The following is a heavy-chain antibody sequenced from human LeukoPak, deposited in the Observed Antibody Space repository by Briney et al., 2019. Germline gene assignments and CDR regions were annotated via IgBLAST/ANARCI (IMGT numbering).Heavy chain of an antibody. CDR3: ARRNYYGSGSYYA. D-gene: IGHD3-10*01. Sequence: SETLSLTCTVSGGSITSSGSYWGWIRQPPGEGLEWIASVFYSGGTYYNPSLKSRVTISVDTSKNQFSLRMRSVIAADTAVYYCARRNYYGSGSYYAWGQGALVTVSS. V-gene: IGHV4-39*01. CDR1: GGSITSSGSY. J-gene: IGHJ5*02. CDR2: VFYSGGT.